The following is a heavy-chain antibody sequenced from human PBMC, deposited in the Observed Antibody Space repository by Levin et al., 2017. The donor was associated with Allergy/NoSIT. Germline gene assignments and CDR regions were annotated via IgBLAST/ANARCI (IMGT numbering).Heavy chain of an antibody. D-gene: IGHD6-6*01. J-gene: IGHJ4*02. CDR2: ISPYNGNT. CDR1: GYTFTSYG. CDR3: AKDYKYSSSSGFGY. Sequence: ASVKVSCKASGYTFTSYGINWVRQPPGRGLEWMGWISPYNGNTNYAEKFQGRVTMTADTSTSTVYMDLRSLRSDETAIYYCAKDYKYSSSSGFGYWGQGTLVTVSS. V-gene: IGHV1-18*01.